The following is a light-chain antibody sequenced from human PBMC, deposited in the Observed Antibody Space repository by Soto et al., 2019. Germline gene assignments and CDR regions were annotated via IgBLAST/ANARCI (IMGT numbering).Light chain of an antibody. CDR1: QSVSSSY. CDR2: GAS. V-gene: IGKV3-20*01. J-gene: IGKJ2*02. Sequence: EIVLTQSPGTLSLSPGERATLSCRASQSVSSSYFAWYQQKPGQAPRLLIYGASSRATGIPDRFSGSGSGTDFTLTISRLEPEDFAVYYCQQYGSSPPGTFGQGTKLEIK. CDR3: QQYGSSPPGT.